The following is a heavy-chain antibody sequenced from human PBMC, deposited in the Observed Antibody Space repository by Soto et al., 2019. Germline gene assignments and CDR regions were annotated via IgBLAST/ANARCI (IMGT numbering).Heavy chain of an antibody. V-gene: IGHV1-2*04. CDR2: INPNSGGT. CDR3: ARDGGSCSGGSCYLAPPFDY. J-gene: IGHJ4*02. CDR1: GYTFNGYD. D-gene: IGHD2-15*01. Sequence: GVSVKASCKASGYTFNGYDMHWVRQAPGQGLEWMGWINPNSGGTNYAQKFQGWVTMTRDTSISTAYMELSRLRSDDTAVYYCARDGGSCSGGSCYLAPPFDYWGQGTLVTVSS.